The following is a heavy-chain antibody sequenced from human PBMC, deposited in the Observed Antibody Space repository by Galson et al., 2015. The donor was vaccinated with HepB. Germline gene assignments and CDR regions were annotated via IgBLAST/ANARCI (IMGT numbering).Heavy chain of an antibody. V-gene: IGHV7-4-1*02. D-gene: IGHD2-15*01. CDR1: GYTFTSYA. CDR2: INTNTGNP. CDR3: ARKGYCSGGSCYRLDY. Sequence: SVKVSCKASGYTFTSYAMNWVRQAPGQGLGWMGWINTNTGNPTYAQGFTGRFVFSLDTSVSTAYLQISSLKAEDTAVYYCARKGYCSGGSCYRLDYWGQGTLVTVSS. J-gene: IGHJ4*02.